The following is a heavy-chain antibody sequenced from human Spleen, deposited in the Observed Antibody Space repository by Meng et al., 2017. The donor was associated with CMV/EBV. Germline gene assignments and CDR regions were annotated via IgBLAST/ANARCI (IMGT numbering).Heavy chain of an antibody. Sequence: ASVKVSCKTSGYNFIDYYLHWVRQAPGQGLEWMGWIGPNSGVTNYAQIFQGRVTVTRDTSINTTYMELTSLTSDDTAVYFCARAYYDFWSGYDAFDIWGQGTMVTV. J-gene: IGHJ3*02. CDR3: ARAYYDFWSGYDAFDI. V-gene: IGHV1-2*02. CDR1: GYNFIDYY. CDR2: IGPNSGVT. D-gene: IGHD3-3*01.